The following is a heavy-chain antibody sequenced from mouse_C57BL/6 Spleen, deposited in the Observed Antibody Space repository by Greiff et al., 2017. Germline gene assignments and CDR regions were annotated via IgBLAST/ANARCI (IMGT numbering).Heavy chain of an antibody. CDR3: ARGIDYIDY. CDR1: GYTFTSYW. Sequence: QVQLQQPGAELVKPGASVKLSCKASGYTFTSYWMQWVKQRPGQGLEWIGEIDPSDSYTNYNQKFKGKATLTVDTSSSTAYMQLSSLTSEDSAVYYCARGIDYIDYWGQGTTLTVSS. CDR2: IDPSDSYT. V-gene: IGHV1-50*01. J-gene: IGHJ2*01.